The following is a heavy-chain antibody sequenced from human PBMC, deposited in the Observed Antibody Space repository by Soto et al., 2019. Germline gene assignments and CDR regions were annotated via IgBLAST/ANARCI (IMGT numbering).Heavy chain of an antibody. Sequence: PGGSLRLSCAASGFTFSSYGMNWVRQAPGKGLEWLANIRYDGSKEYYADFVKGRFTISRDNSKNTLYLQMNSLRAEDTAVYYCARDRTYFGSGPVGMDVWGQGTTVTVSS. CDR2: IRYDGSKE. J-gene: IGHJ6*02. CDR3: ARDRTYFGSGPVGMDV. D-gene: IGHD3-10*01. V-gene: IGHV3-30*02. CDR1: GFTFSSYG.